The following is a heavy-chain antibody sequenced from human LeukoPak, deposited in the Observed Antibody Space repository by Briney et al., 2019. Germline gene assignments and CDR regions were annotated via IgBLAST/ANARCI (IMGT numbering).Heavy chain of an antibody. J-gene: IGHJ3*02. CDR1: GFTFSSYD. V-gene: IGHV3-13*01. CDR2: IGTAGDT. D-gene: IGHD6-19*01. Sequence: GGSLRLSCAASGFTFSSYDMHWVRQATGKGLEWVSAIGTAGDTYYPGSVKGRFTISRENAKNSLYLQMNSLRAGDTAVYYCARGHSSGWYWSAFDIWGQGTMVTVSS. CDR3: ARGHSSGWYWSAFDI.